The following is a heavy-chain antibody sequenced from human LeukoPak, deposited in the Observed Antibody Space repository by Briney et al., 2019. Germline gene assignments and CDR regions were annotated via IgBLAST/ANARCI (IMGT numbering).Heavy chain of an antibody. CDR3: AKDLIISVVPAAIFDY. CDR1: GFTFSSYA. J-gene: IGHJ4*02. Sequence: GGSLRLSCAASGFTFSSYAMSWVRQAPGKGLEWVSAISGSGGSTYYADSVKGRFTISRDNSKNTLYLQMNSLRAEDTAVYYCAKDLIISVVPAAIFDYWGQGTLVTVSS. V-gene: IGHV3-23*01. CDR2: ISGSGGST. D-gene: IGHD2-2*01.